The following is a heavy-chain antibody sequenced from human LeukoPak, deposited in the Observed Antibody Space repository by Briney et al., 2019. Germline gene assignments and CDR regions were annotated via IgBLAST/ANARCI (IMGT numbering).Heavy chain of an antibody. V-gene: IGHV4-59*10. J-gene: IGHJ4*02. Sequence: PSETLSLTCAVYGGSFSGYYWSWIRQPAGKGLEWIGRIYTSGSTNYNPSLKSRVTMSVDTSKNQFSLKLSSVTAADTAVYYCARGDYYGSGSYYNNWGQGTLVTVSS. D-gene: IGHD3-10*01. CDR3: ARGDYYGSGSYYNN. CDR2: IYTSGST. CDR1: GGSFSGYY.